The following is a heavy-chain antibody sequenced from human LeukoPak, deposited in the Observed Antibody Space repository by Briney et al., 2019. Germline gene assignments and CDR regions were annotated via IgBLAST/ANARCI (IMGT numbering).Heavy chain of an antibody. J-gene: IGHJ2*01. CDR2: INPNSGGT. CDR3: ARVLRDWYFDL. Sequence: ASVTVSYKASGYSFTGYYIHWVRQAPGQGLEWMGWINPNSGGTKYAQKFQGRVTMTRDTSISTAYMELSRLTSDDTAVFYCARVLRDWYFDLWGRGTLVTVSS. V-gene: IGHV1-2*02. CDR1: GYSFTGYY.